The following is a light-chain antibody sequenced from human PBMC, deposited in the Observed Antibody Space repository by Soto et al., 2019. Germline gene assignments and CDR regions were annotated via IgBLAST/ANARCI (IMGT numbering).Light chain of an antibody. J-gene: IGLJ1*01. CDR2: EVT. CDR1: GNDVGGYNY. CDR3: SSYTSNSTYV. Sequence: QSALTQPASVSGSPGQSITISCTGTGNDVGGYNYVSWYQQHPGNAPKVMIYEVTNRPSGVSSRFSGSKSGNTASLTISGRQAEDEADYYCSSYTSNSTYVFGTGPKVTVL. V-gene: IGLV2-14*01.